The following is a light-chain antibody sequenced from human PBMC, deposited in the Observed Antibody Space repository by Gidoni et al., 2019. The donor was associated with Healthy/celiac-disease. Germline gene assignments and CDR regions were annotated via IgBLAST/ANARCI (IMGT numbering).Light chain of an antibody. V-gene: IGKV3-20*01. CDR2: GAS. CDR3: QQYGSSRSS. CDR1: QSVSSSY. Sequence: EIVFTQSPGTLSLSPGERATLSCMASQSVSSSYLAWYQQKPGQAPRLLIYGASSRSTGIPDRFSGSGSGTDFTLTISRLEPEDFAVYYCQQYGSSRSSFGQGTKLEIK. J-gene: IGKJ2*04.